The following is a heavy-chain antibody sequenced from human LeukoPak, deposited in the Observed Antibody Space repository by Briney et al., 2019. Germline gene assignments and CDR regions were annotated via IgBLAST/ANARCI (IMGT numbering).Heavy chain of an antibody. CDR2: IYYSGSS. V-gene: IGHV4-59*01. CDR3: ARGRLSDYTFWSGYKELDY. Sequence: PSETLSLTCIVSGGSISPNYWTWIRQSPGKGLEWIGYIYYSGSSDYNPSLKNRVTFSLDSSKNQFSLNLTSVTAADTAVYYCARGRLSDYTFWSGYKELDYWGQGTLVTVSS. D-gene: IGHD3-3*01. J-gene: IGHJ4*02. CDR1: GGSISPNY.